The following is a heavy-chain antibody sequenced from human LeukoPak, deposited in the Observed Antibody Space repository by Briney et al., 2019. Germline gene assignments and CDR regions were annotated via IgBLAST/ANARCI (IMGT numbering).Heavy chain of an antibody. CDR1: GFTFSSYS. V-gene: IGHV3-21*01. J-gene: IGHJ4*02. Sequence: PGGSLRLSCAASGFTFSSYSMNWVRQALGKGLEWVSSISSSSSYVYYADSVKGRFTISRDNAKNSLYLQMNSLRAEDTAVYYCAREGNDILTGYYLADFDYWGQGTLVTVSS. CDR3: AREGNDILTGYYLADFDY. D-gene: IGHD3-9*01. CDR2: ISSSSSYV.